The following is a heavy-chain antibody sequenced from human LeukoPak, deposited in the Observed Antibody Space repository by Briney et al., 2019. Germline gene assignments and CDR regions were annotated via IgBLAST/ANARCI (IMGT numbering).Heavy chain of an antibody. CDR3: ASPRGVDTAWATFDY. Sequence: GGSLRLSCAASGFTFSSYAMSWVRQAPGKGLEWVSAISGSGGSTYYADSVKGRFTISRDNSKNTLYPQMNSLRAEDTAVYYCASPRGVDTAWATFDYWGQGTLVTVSS. CDR2: ISGSGGST. CDR1: GFTFSSYA. D-gene: IGHD5-18*01. J-gene: IGHJ4*02. V-gene: IGHV3-23*01.